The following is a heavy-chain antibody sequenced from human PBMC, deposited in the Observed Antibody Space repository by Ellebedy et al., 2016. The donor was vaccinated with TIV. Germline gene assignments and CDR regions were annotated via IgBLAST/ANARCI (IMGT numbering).Heavy chain of an antibody. V-gene: IGHV1-2*04. CDR1: GYTFTGYY. J-gene: IGHJ6*02. Sequence: ASVKVSXKASGYTFTGYYMHWVRQAPGQGLEWMGWINPNSGGTNYAQKFQGWVTMTRDTSISTAYMELSRLRSDDTAVYYCARDREWPVGMDVWGQGTTVTVSS. CDR3: ARDREWPVGMDV. D-gene: IGHD2-8*01. CDR2: INPNSGGT.